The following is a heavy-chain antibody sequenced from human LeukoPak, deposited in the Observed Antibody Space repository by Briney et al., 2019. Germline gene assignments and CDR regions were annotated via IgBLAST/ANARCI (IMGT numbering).Heavy chain of an antibody. Sequence: GASVKVSCKASGYTFTGYYMHWVRQAPGQGLEWMGWINPNSGGTNYAQKLQGRVTMTRDTSISTAYMELSRLRSDDTAVYYCARDSTMATVLGPLNWFDPWGQGTLVTVSS. V-gene: IGHV1-2*02. J-gene: IGHJ5*02. CDR3: ARDSTMATVLGPLNWFDP. D-gene: IGHD3-10*01. CDR2: INPNSGGT. CDR1: GYTFTGYY.